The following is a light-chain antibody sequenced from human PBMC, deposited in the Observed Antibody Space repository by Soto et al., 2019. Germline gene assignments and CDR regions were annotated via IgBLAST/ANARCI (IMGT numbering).Light chain of an antibody. CDR1: SSNIGSNY. CDR3: AAWDDSLSGNWV. Sequence: QSVLTQPPSASGTPGQRVTISCSGSSSNIGSNYVYWYQQLPGTAPKLLIYSNNQRPSGVPDRFSGSKSGTSASLAISGLRSEDEADYYCAAWDDSLSGNWVFGGGTKLTGL. V-gene: IGLV1-47*02. CDR2: SNN. J-gene: IGLJ3*02.